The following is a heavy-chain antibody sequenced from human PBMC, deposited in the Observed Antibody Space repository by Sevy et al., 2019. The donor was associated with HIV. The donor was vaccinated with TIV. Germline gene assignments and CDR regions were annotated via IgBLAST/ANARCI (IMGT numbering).Heavy chain of an antibody. J-gene: IGHJ4*02. CDR1: GYTITRYY. Sequence: ASVKVSCKASGYTITRYYMHWVRQAPGQGLEWMGIINPRDGGKTYAQKFQGRVLMTRDTSTSTVYMELSSLRFDDTAVYYCASYTTGSRGDYWGQGTLVTVSS. CDR2: INPRDGGK. V-gene: IGHV1-46*01. D-gene: IGHD3-16*01. CDR3: ASYTTGSRGDY.